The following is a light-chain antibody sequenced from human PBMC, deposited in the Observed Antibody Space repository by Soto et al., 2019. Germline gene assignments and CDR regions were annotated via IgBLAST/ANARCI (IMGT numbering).Light chain of an antibody. J-gene: IGLJ3*02. CDR1: SSDVGGYNY. V-gene: IGLV1-51*01. Sequence: QSVLTQPRSVSGSPGQSVTISCTGTSSDVGGYNYVSWYQQHPGKAPKLLIYENNKRPSGIPDRFSGSKSGTSATLGITGLQTGDEADYYCGTWDKSLSAGVFGGGTKLTVL. CDR3: GTWDKSLSAGV. CDR2: ENN.